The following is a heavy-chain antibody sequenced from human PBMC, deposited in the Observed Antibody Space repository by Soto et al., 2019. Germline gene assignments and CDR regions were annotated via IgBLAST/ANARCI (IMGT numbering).Heavy chain of an antibody. V-gene: IGHV3-30*18. CDR1: GFTFSSYG. CDR3: AKDSDTAMVPFAP. J-gene: IGHJ5*02. CDR2: ISYDGSNK. Sequence: GGSLRLSCAASGFTFSSYGMHWVRQAPGKGLEWVAVISYDGSNKYYADSVKGRFTISRDNSKNTLYLQMNSLRAEDTAVYYCAKDSDTAMVPFAPWGQGTLVTGSS. D-gene: IGHD5-18*01.